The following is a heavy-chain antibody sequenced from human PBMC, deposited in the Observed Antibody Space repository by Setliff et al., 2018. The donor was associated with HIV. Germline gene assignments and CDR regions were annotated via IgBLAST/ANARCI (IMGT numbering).Heavy chain of an antibody. V-gene: IGHV1-69*02. D-gene: IGHD2-15*01. CDR3: ARSDCSSVRCYLGHAFEI. CDR2: IIPIIGIE. CDR1: GGTFSDYT. Sequence: GASVKVSCKASGGTFSDYTVNWVRQAPGQGLEWMGRIIPIIGIENYAQKFQGRVTITADKSTSTAYMELNSLRSGDTAIYYCARSDCSSVRCYLGHAFEIWGQGTMVTVSS. J-gene: IGHJ3*02.